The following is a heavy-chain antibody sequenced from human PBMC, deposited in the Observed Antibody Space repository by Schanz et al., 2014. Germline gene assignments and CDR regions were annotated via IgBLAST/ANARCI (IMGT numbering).Heavy chain of an antibody. J-gene: IGHJ6*02. Sequence: VQLVESGGGLVKPGGSLRLSCAASGFTFSDYYMSWIRQAPGKGLEWVANIKQHGNEKYYVDSVKGRFTISRDNAKISLYLQMNTLRAEDTAVYYCARVRRRIATPSTPSFRNYYYYAMDVWGQGTTVTGSS. CDR3: ARVRRRIATPSTPSFRNYYYYAMDV. CDR1: GFTFSDYY. CDR2: IKQHGNEK. V-gene: IGHV3-7*02. D-gene: IGHD6-13*01.